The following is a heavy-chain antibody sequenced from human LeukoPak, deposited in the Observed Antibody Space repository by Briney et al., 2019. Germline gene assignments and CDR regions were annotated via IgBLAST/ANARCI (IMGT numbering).Heavy chain of an antibody. CDR2: IYGGATT. Sequence: PGGSLRLSCAASGFPFSSYAMSWVRQAPGKGLEWVSVIYGGATTDYADSVKGRFTISTDSSKNTLYLQMNSLRDEDTSVYYCARGGRTDSGSYPYGMDVWGQGATVTVSS. D-gene: IGHD3-10*01. CDR3: ARGGRTDSGSYPYGMDV. J-gene: IGHJ6*02. CDR1: GFPFSSYA. V-gene: IGHV3-66*01.